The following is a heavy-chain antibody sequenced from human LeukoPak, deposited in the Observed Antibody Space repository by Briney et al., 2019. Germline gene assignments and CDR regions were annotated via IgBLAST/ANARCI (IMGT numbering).Heavy chain of an antibody. CDR3: ARDGVAFWSGYSSFDY. Sequence: QPGGSLRLSCAASGFTFSNYWMHWVRQAPGKGLVWVSRINSDGSSRNYADSVKGRFTISRDNAKNTLYLQMNSLRAEDTAVYYCARDGVAFWSGYSSFDYWGQGTLVTVSS. D-gene: IGHD3-3*01. CDR2: INSDGSSR. CDR1: GFTFSNYW. V-gene: IGHV3-74*01. J-gene: IGHJ4*02.